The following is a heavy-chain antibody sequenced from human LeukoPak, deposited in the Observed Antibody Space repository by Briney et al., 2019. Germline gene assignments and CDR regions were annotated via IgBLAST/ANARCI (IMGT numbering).Heavy chain of an antibody. J-gene: IGHJ4*02. V-gene: IGHV4-59*01. CDR3: ASSELTGGWEYDY. D-gene: IGHD6-19*01. CDR1: GGSISGYY. CDR2: LFYKRGA. Sequence: SETLSLTCSVSGGSISGYYWSWNRQAPGKGVEWIGNLFYKRGAWYKSSLKSRVTTSVDTSKNELSLTLTSVTAADTAVYYCASSELTGGWEYDYWGQGTLVTVSS.